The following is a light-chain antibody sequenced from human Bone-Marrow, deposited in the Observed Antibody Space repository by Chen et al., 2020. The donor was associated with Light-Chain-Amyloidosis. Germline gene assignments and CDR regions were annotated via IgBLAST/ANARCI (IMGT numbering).Light chain of an antibody. CDR2: AES. CDR1: QGISNY. J-gene: IGKJ2*01. Sequence: AIRMTQSPSSLSASTGDRVTSTCRASQGISNYLAWYQQKPGKAPKLLVYAESTLQSGVPSRFSGSGSGTDCTLTISCLQSEDFATYYCQQYYSYPYTFGQGTKLEI. V-gene: IGKV1-8*01. CDR3: QQYYSYPYT.